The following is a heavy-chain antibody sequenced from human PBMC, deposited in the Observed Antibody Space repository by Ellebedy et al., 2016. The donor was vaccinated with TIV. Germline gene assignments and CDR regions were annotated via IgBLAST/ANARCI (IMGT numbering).Heavy chain of an antibody. CDR3: ARQTGLWFGELFTLDY. D-gene: IGHD3-10*01. CDR1: GASFSDYY. J-gene: IGHJ4*02. Sequence: MPSETLSLTCAVYGASFSDYYWSWIRQPPGKGLEWIGEINRSGSTNYNPSLKSRVTISVDTSKNQFSLKLTSVTAADTAVYYCARQTGLWFGELFTLDYWGQGTLVTVSS. CDR2: INRSGST. V-gene: IGHV4-34*01.